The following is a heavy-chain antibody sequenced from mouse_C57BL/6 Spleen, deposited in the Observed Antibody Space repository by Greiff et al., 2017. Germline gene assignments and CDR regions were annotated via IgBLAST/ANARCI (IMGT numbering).Heavy chain of an antibody. CDR3: ARNGVDYYAMDY. CDR1: GYTFTSYW. CDR2: IHPNSGST. Sequence: QVQLQQSGAELVKPGASVKLSCKASGYTFTSYWMHWVKQRPGQGLEWIGMIHPNSGSTNYNEKFKSKATLTVDKSSSTAYMQLSSLTSEDSAVYYCARNGVDYYAMDYWGQGTSVTVSS. D-gene: IGHD1-1*01. V-gene: IGHV1-64*01. J-gene: IGHJ4*01.